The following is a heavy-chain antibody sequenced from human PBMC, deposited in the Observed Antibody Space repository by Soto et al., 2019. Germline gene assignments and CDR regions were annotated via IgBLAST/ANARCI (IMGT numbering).Heavy chain of an antibody. J-gene: IGHJ4*02. V-gene: IGHV3-9*01. Sequence: EVQLVESGGGLVQPGRSLRLSCAASGFTFDDYAMHWVRQAPGKGLEWVSGISWNSGSIGYADSVKGRFTISRDNAKNSLYLQMNSLRAEVTALYYCAKEIAAMDTTVDYWGQGTLVTVSS. D-gene: IGHD5-18*01. CDR2: ISWNSGSI. CDR3: AKEIAAMDTTVDY. CDR1: GFTFDDYA.